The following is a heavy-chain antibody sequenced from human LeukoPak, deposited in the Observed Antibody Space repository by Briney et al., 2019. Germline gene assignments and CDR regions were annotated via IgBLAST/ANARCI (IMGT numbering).Heavy chain of an antibody. J-gene: IGHJ4*02. D-gene: IGHD3-10*01. V-gene: IGHV3-30*04. CDR2: ISYDGSSK. Sequence: GGSLRLSCAASGFTFSSYAMHWVRQAPGKGLEWVAVISYDGSSKYYADSVKGRFTISRDNSKNTLCLQMNSLRAEDTAVYYCARGKGYYHFDYWGQGTLVTVSS. CDR3: ARGKGYYHFDY. CDR1: GFTFSSYA.